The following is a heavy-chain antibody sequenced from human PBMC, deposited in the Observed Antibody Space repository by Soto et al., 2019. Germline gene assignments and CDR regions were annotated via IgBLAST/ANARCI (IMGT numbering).Heavy chain of an antibody. CDR3: ARHKGGYYSGVDV. CDR2: IYYSGTT. V-gene: IGHV4-39*01. J-gene: IGHJ6*02. D-gene: IGHD3-16*01. Sequence: SETLSLTCTVSGCSISSNSYYSAWIRQPPGKGLEWIGNIYYSGTTYYNPSLKSRVTISVDTSKNQFSLKLSSVTAADTAVYYCARHKGGYYSGVDVWGQGTTVTVS. CDR1: GCSISSNSYY.